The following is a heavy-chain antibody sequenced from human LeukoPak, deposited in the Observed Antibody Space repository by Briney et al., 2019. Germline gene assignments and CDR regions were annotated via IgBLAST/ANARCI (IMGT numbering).Heavy chain of an antibody. V-gene: IGHV3-53*01. Sequence: GGSLRLSCTVSGFTVSSDSMSWVRQAPGKGLEWVSFIYSGGSTHYSDSVKGRFTISRDNSKNTLYLQMNSLRAEDTAVYYCAKLVDSSGVDYWGQGTLVTVSS. J-gene: IGHJ4*02. CDR1: GFTVSSDS. CDR2: IYSGGST. D-gene: IGHD6-19*01. CDR3: AKLVDSSGVDY.